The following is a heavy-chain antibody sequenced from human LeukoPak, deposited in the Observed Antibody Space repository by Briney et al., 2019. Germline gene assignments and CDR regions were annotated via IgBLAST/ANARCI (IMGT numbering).Heavy chain of an antibody. Sequence: GSLRLSCAASGFTFSSYAMSWVRQAPGKGLEWVSTISISFSDDNTYYADSVKVRFTISRDNSKSTLYEQMNSVRADDTAVYYCARKLGANYYYGLDVWGQGTTVTVSS. CDR2: ISISFSDDNT. CDR3: ARKLGANYYYGLDV. V-gene: IGHV3-23*01. J-gene: IGHJ6*02. CDR1: GFTFSSYA. D-gene: IGHD4-23*01.